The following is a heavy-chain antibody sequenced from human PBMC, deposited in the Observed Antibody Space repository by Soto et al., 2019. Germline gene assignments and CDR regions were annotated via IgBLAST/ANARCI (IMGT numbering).Heavy chain of an antibody. CDR2: INHSGST. Sequence: SETLSLTCAVYGGSFSGYYWSLIRPPPGKGLEWIGEINHSGSTNYNPSLKSRVTISVDTSKNQFSLKLSSVTAADTAVYYCARGRDVVPAAIAWTRRGAYLDYWGQGTLVTVSS. CDR3: ARGRDVVPAAIAWTRRGAYLDY. D-gene: IGHD2-2*01. CDR1: GGSFSGYY. J-gene: IGHJ4*02. V-gene: IGHV4-34*01.